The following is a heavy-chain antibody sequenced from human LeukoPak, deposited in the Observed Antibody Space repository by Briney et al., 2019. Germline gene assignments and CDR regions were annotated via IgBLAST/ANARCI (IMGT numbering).Heavy chain of an antibody. D-gene: IGHD1-7*01. CDR2: INTNTGNP. CDR1: GGTFSSYA. CDR3: ASFVENWNYRGGFDY. Sequence: ASVKVSCKASGGTFSSYAISWVRQAPGQGLEWMGWINTNTGNPTYAQGFTGRFVFSLDTSVSTAYLQISSLKAEDTAVYYCASFVENWNYRGGFDYWGQGTLVTVSS. V-gene: IGHV7-4-1*02. J-gene: IGHJ4*02.